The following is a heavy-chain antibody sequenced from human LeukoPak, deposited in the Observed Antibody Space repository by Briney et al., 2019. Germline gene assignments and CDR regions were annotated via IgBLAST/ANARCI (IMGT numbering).Heavy chain of an antibody. CDR1: GFTFSSYA. V-gene: IGHV3-23*01. CDR2: ISGSGGST. CDR3: AKDWYYYGSGSYYDGPLDY. D-gene: IGHD3-10*01. Sequence: GGSLRLSCAASGFTFSSYAMSWVRQAPGKGLEWVSAISGSGGSTYYADSVKGRFTISRDNSKNTLYLQMNSLRAEDTAVYYCAKDWYYYGSGSYYDGPLDYWGQGTLVTVSS. J-gene: IGHJ4*02.